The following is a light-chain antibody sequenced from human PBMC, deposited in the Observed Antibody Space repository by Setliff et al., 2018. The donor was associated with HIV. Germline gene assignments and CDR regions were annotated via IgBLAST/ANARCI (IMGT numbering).Light chain of an antibody. CDR2: EVT. V-gene: IGLV2-14*01. CDR3: SSYRRTNTWV. CDR1: SSDIGVYEY. Sequence: QSALTQAASVSGSPGQSITIFCIGTSSDIGVYEYVSWYQQHPGEALKLIIYEVTNRPSGVSNRFSGSKSGNTASLTISGLQAEDEADYYCSSYRRTNTWVFGGGTKVTVL. J-gene: IGLJ2*01.